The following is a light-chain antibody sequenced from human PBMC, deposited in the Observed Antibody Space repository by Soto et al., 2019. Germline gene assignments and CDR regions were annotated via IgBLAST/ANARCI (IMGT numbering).Light chain of an antibody. CDR3: QQYESYSGT. J-gene: IGKJ1*01. V-gene: IGKV1-5*01. Sequence: DIQMTQSPSALSASVGDRVTITCRASQSVSGWLAWYQQKPGKAPKLLIYDVSSLERGVPSRFSGSGSGTEFTLTISSLHPDDFATYYCQQYESYSGTFGPGTKVDIK. CDR2: DVS. CDR1: QSVSGW.